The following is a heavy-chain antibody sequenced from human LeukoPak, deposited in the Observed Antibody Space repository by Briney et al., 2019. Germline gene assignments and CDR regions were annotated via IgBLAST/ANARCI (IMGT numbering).Heavy chain of an antibody. CDR2: IYPGNSDT. CDR1: GYSFTSYW. D-gene: IGHD6-19*01. V-gene: IGHV5-51*01. J-gene: IGHJ6*03. CDR3: ARGHSSGWYIFHYMDV. Sequence: GESLKISCKGSGYSFTSYWIGWVRQLPGKGLEWMGIIYPGNSDTRYNPSFQGQEGQVSISVDKSINTAYLQWSSLRASDTAMYYCARGHSSGWYIFHYMDVWGKGTTVTVSS.